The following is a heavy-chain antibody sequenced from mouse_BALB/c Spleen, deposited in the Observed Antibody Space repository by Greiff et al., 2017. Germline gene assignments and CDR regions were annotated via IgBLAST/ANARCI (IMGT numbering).Heavy chain of an antibody. V-gene: IGHV5-6-5*01. CDR2: ISSGGST. D-gene: IGHD1-1*01. CDR1: GFTFSSYA. J-gene: IGHJ2*01. Sequence: EVHLVESGGGLVKPGGSLKLSCAASGFTFSSYAMSWVRQTPEKRLEWVASISSGGSTYYPDSVKGRFTISRDNARNILYLQMSSLRSEDTAMYYCARKGDYYGSSLDYWGQGTTLTVSS. CDR3: ARKGDYYGSSLDY.